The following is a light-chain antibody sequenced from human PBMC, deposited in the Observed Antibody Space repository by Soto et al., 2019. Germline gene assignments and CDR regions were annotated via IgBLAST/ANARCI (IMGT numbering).Light chain of an antibody. Sequence: EIVLTQSPGTLSLSPGEGATLSCRASQSVSNNYLAWYQQKPGQAPRLLIYGASSRATAIPDRFSGSGSGTDFTLTISRLEPEDFAVYYCQQYVSSPLPFGGGTKVEIK. CDR1: QSVSNNY. V-gene: IGKV3-20*01. CDR2: GAS. J-gene: IGKJ4*01. CDR3: QQYVSSPLP.